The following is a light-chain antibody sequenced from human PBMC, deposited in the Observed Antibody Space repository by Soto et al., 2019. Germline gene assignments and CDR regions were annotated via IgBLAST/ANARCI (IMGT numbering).Light chain of an antibody. Sequence: EIVLTQSPATLSLSPGERVTLSGRASQSVSSHLAWFQQKPCQAPRLLIFGASSRATGIPARFSGSGSGTEFNPTISSLQSEDFAVYFCQQYEDWLRLTFGGGTKVDIK. CDR3: QQYEDWLRLT. CDR1: QSVSSH. CDR2: GAS. V-gene: IGKV3D-15*01. J-gene: IGKJ4*01.